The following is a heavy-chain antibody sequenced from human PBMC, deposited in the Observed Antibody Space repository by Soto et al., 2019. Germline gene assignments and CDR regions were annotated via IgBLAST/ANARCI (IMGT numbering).Heavy chain of an antibody. CDR3: ARETPRGVNYYFDY. J-gene: IGHJ4*02. CDR2: INHSGST. Sequence: SETLSLTCAVYGGSFSGYYWSWIRQPPGKGLEWIGEINHSGSTNYNPSLKSRVTISVDTSKNQFSLKLSSVTAADTAVYYCARETPRGVNYYFDYWGQGTLVTVYS. D-gene: IGHD3-10*01. V-gene: IGHV4-34*01. CDR1: GGSFSGYY.